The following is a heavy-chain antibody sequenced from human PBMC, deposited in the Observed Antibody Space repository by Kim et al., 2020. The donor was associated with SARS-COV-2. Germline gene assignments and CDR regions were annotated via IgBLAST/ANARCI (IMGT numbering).Heavy chain of an antibody. CDR1: GLNFMYYG. CDR3: AKDGPVTVGSGWYYFDY. D-gene: IGHD6-19*01. CDR2: VNGGGDNT. J-gene: IGHJ4*02. Sequence: GGSLRLSCAASGLNFMYYGMSWVRQAPGKGLEWVSSVNGGGDNTYYADSVKGRFTISRDNSKNTLYLQMNSLRAEDTAVYYCAKDGPVTVGSGWYYFDYWGRGTLVTVSS. V-gene: IGHV3-23*01.